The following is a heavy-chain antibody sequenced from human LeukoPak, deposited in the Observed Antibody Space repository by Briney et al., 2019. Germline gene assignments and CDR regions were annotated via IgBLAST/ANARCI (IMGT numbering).Heavy chain of an antibody. Sequence: GGSLRLSCVASGFIFSRYGMHWVRQAPGKGLEYVSAISNSGGSTYYANSVKGRFTISRDNSKNTLYPQMNSLRAEDTAVYYCARDFGYYDILTGYSSDYWGQGTLVTVSS. CDR1: GFIFSRYG. V-gene: IGHV3-64*01. J-gene: IGHJ4*02. CDR3: ARDFGYYDILTGYSSDY. CDR2: ISNSGGST. D-gene: IGHD3-9*01.